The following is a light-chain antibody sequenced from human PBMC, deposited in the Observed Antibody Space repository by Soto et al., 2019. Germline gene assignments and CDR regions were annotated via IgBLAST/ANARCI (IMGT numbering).Light chain of an antibody. Sequence: SYELTQPPSVSVAPGKTARITCGGNNIGSKSVHWYQQKPGQAPVLVIYYDSDRPSGIPERFSGYNSGNTATLTISRVEAGDADDYYCPVWDSSSEHPVFGGGTKLTVL. J-gene: IGLJ3*02. CDR3: PVWDSSSEHPV. CDR1: NIGSKS. V-gene: IGLV3-21*04. CDR2: YDS.